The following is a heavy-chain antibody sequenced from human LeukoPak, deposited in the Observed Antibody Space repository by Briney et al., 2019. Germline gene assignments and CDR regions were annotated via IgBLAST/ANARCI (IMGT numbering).Heavy chain of an antibody. J-gene: IGHJ4*02. D-gene: IGHD5-24*01. CDR2: ISSSSSYI. V-gene: IGHV3-21*01. CDR3: ARSMVTIPIPGGY. CDR1: GFTFSSYS. Sequence: GGSLRLSCAASGFTFSSYSMNWVRQAPGKGLEWVSSISSSSSYIYYADSVKGRFTISRDNAKNTLYLQMNSLRAEDTAVYYSARSMVTIPIPGGYWGQGTLVTVSS.